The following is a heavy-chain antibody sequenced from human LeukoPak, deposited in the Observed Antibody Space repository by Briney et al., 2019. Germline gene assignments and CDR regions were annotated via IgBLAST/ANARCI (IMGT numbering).Heavy chain of an antibody. Sequence: SQTLSLTCTVSGGSISSGGYYWSWLRQHPGKGLEWIAYIYYSGSTYYNPSLKSRVTISVDTSKNQFSLKLSSVTAADTAVYYCARGDTMVRRASRPDAFDIWGQGTMVTVSS. V-gene: IGHV4-31*03. CDR1: GGSISSGGYY. CDR3: ARGDTMVRRASRPDAFDI. J-gene: IGHJ3*02. CDR2: IYYSGST. D-gene: IGHD3-10*01.